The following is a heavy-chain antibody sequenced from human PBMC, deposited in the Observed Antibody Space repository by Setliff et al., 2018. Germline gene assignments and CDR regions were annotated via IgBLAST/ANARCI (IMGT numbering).Heavy chain of an antibody. Sequence: PGGSLRLSCAASGFTFSNSWMHWVRQAPGEGLVCVSRMNSDGNSIFYADSVKGRFTISRDNAKNTLYLQMNSLRTEDTALYYCAKDTSKYYYDTSGYYLSGLFDYWGQGTLVTVSS. CDR3: AKDTSKYYYDTSGYYLSGLFDY. CDR1: GFTFSNSW. D-gene: IGHD3-22*01. J-gene: IGHJ4*02. CDR2: MNSDGNSI. V-gene: IGHV3-74*01.